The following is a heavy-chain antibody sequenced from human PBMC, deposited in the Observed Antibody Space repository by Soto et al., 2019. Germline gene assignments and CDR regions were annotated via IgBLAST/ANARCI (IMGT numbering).Heavy chain of an antibody. CDR1: GGSMIAYY. V-gene: IGHV4-59*01. D-gene: IGHD6-13*01. CDR3: ARVRGTAGKRYFDY. Sequence: PSETLSLTCTVSGGSMIAYYWSWMRQPPGKGLQWIGYTYYSGSTTYNPSLKSRVTISVDSSKNQFSLKLDSVTPADTAVYYCARVRGTAGKRYFDYWGPGTLVTVSS. CDR2: TYYSGST. J-gene: IGHJ4*02.